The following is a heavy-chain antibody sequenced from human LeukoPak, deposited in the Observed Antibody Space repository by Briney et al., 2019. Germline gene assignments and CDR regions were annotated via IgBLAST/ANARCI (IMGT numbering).Heavy chain of an antibody. Sequence: SVKVSCKASGGTFSSYTISWVRQAPGQGLEWMGRIIPILGIANYAQKFQGRVTITTDESTSTAYMELSSLRSEDTAVYYCAKDGDEGCADYWGQGTLVTVSS. CDR3: AKDGDEGCADY. CDR1: GGTFSSYT. V-gene: IGHV1-69*16. D-gene: IGHD3-10*01. J-gene: IGHJ4*02. CDR2: IIPILGIA.